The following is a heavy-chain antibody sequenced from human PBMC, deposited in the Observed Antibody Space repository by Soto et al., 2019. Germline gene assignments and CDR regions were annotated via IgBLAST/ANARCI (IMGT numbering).Heavy chain of an antibody. J-gene: IGHJ4*02. D-gene: IGHD5-12*01. V-gene: IGHV3-23*01. CDR1: GFTFNRYA. Sequence: EVQLLESGGGLVQPGGSLRLSCASSGFTFNRYAMSWVRQAPGKGLELVSAISSSGGSTYYADSVKCRFTISRDNSKNMLYLQMNSLRAEDTAVYYCAKDLGGYSGYAFDYWGQGTLVTVSS. CDR2: ISSSGGST. CDR3: AKDLGGYSGYAFDY.